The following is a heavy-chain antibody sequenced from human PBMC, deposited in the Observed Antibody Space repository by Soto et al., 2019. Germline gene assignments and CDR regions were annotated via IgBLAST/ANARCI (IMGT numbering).Heavy chain of an antibody. CDR3: AKGGRTWYGFDS. V-gene: IGHV3-23*01. Sequence: GGSLRLSCEGSDFIFSNYGMSWVRQAPGKGLEWVAGISDSGTITNYADSVKGRFTISKDNSRRMVYLQMDSLGADDTAVYFCAKGGRTWYGFDSWGQGIWVTVSA. CDR2: ISDSGTIT. D-gene: IGHD6-13*01. CDR1: DFIFSNYG. J-gene: IGHJ4*02.